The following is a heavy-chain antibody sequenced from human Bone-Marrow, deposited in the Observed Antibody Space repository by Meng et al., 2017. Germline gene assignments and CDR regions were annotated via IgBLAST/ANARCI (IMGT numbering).Heavy chain of an antibody. V-gene: IGHV4-4*02. J-gene: IGHJ4*02. CDR1: SVSISSTNW. CDR3: ARLGPPIAAGDPFDY. D-gene: IGHD6-13*01. CDR2: IHQDGYT. Sequence: QVQLQESGAGLVKPSGTLSLTCAVASVSISSTNWWGWVRQPPGKGLEWIGEIHQDGYTNYSPSLKSRVTISVDKSRNQFSLKLNSVTAADTAVYYCARLGPPIAAGDPFDYWGQGTLVTVSS.